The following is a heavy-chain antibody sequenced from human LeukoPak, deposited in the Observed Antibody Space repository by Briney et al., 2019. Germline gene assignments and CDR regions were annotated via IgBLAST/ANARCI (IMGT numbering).Heavy chain of an antibody. Sequence: TSETLSLTCAVYGGSFSGYYWSWIRQPPGKGLEWIGEINHSRSTKYNPSLKSRVTISVDTSKNQFSLKLSSVTAADTAVYYCARGARGSGSYYGYWGQGTLVTVSS. D-gene: IGHD3-10*01. V-gene: IGHV4-34*01. CDR3: ARGARGSGSYYGY. CDR2: INHSRST. J-gene: IGHJ4*02. CDR1: GGSFSGYY.